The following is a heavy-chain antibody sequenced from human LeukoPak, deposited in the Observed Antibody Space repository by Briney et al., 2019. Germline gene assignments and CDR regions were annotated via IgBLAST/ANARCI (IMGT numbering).Heavy chain of an antibody. CDR3: ARVPTSPSYYDTFDY. V-gene: IGHV1-8*01. CDR2: MNPNSGNT. D-gene: IGHD3-22*01. CDR1: GYTFTSYD. J-gene: IGHJ4*02. Sequence: ASVKVSCKASGYTFTSYDINWVRQATGQGLEWMGWMNPNSGNTGYAHKFQGRVTMTRNTSISTAYMELSSLRSEDTAVYYCARVPTSPSYYDTFDYWGQGTLVTISS.